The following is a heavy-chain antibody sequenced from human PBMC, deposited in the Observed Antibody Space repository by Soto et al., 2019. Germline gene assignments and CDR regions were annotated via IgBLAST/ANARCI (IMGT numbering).Heavy chain of an antibody. CDR2: IYHRGTT. Sequence: SETLSLTCTVSGGSISSGTYYWGWIRQPPGKGLEWIANIYHRGTTYYNPPLKTRVTISVDTSKNPFSLTLSSVTAADTAVYYCARLGGGAFDNWGQGTPVTVSS. V-gene: IGHV4-39*01. CDR1: GGSISSGTYY. J-gene: IGHJ4*02. D-gene: IGHD3-3*01. CDR3: ARLGGGAFDN.